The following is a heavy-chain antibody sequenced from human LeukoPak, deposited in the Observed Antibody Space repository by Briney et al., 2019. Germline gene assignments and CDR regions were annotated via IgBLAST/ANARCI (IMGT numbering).Heavy chain of an antibody. Sequence: GGSLRLSCAASGFTFSNYAMSWVRQAPGKGLVWVSRINSDGSRTSYADSVKGRFTISRDNAKNTLYLQMNTLKSEDTAVYYCARVRSDYGLGRYFDYWGQGTLVTVSS. CDR3: ARVRSDYGLGRYFDY. CDR2: INSDGSRT. V-gene: IGHV3-74*01. J-gene: IGHJ4*02. CDR1: GFTFSNYA. D-gene: IGHD3-10*01.